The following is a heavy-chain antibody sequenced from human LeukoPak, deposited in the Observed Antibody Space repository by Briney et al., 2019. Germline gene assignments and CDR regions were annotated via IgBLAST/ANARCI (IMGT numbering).Heavy chain of an antibody. CDR3: AKALLRWQLVMLDPFDY. CDR2: ISGSGGST. V-gene: IGHV3-23*01. Sequence: PGRSLRLSCAASGFTFSSYAMSWVRQAPGKGLEWVSAISGSGGSTYYADSVKGRFTISRDNSKNTLYLQMNSLRAEDTAVYYCAKALLRWQLVMLDPFDYWGQGTLVTVSS. CDR1: GFTFSSYA. J-gene: IGHJ4*02. D-gene: IGHD6-6*01.